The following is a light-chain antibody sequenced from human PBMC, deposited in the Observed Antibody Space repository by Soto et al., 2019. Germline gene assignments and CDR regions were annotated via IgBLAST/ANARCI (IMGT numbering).Light chain of an antibody. CDR3: QCYDSSLSGFV. CDR1: SSNIGAGYD. Sequence: QSVLTQPPSVSGAPGQRVTISCTGSSSNIGAGYDVHWYQQLPGTAPKLLIYGNSNRPSGVPDRFSGSQSGTSASLAITGLQAEDEADYYCQCYDSSLSGFVFATGNKLTVL. J-gene: IGLJ1*01. V-gene: IGLV1-40*01. CDR2: GNS.